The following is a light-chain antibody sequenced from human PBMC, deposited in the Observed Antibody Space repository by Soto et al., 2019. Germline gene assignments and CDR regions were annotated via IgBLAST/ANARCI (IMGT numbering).Light chain of an antibody. J-gene: IGKJ5*01. V-gene: IGKV2-28*01. Sequence: MTQSPSSLSASVGDIVTITFRSSQSISSYLDWYLQRPGQSPELLIYLGSERASGVPDRFRGSGSRTDFTLEISRVEAEDVGVYYCMQARQSLTITFGQRTRLEIK. CDR2: LGS. CDR3: MQARQSLTIT. CDR1: QSISSY.